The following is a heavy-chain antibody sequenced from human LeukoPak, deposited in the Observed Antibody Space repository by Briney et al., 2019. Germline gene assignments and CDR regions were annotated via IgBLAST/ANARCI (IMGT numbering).Heavy chain of an antibody. Sequence: ASVKVSCKASGYTFTGYYMHWVRQAPGQGLEWMGWINPNSGGTNYAQKFQGRVTMTRDTSISTAYTELSRLRSDDTAVYYCARASVLRTNWFDPWGQGTLVTVSS. V-gene: IGHV1-2*02. CDR1: GYTFTGYY. CDR3: ARASVLRTNWFDP. D-gene: IGHD3-3*01. J-gene: IGHJ5*02. CDR2: INPNSGGT.